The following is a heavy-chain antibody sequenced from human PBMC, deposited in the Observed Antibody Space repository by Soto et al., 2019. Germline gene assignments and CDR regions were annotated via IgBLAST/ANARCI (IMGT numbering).Heavy chain of an antibody. CDR2: LSSSGGST. D-gene: IGHD6-19*01. CDR3: AKDRWASSSRGLDC. Sequence: EVNLSESGGGLVQSGGSLRLSCAASGFTFSSYAMNWVHQAPGQGLECVSGLSSSGGSTYYADSVKGRFTISRDNSKSTLYLQMDSLRAEDTALYFCAKDRWASSSRGLDCWGQGTLVTVSS. CDR1: GFTFSSYA. J-gene: IGHJ4*02. V-gene: IGHV3-23*01.